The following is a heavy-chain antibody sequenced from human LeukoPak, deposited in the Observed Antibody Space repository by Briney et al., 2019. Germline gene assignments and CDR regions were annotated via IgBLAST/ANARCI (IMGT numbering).Heavy chain of an antibody. CDR1: GYTFTSYG. D-gene: IGHD2/OR15-2a*01. J-gene: IGHJ4*02. CDR2: INPSGGST. Sequence: ASVKVSCKASGYTFTSYGINWVRQAPGQGLEWMGIINPSGGSTTYAQKFQGRVTMTRDMSPSTVYMELSSLRSEDTAVYYCARVSGDYSMPFDYWGQGTLVTVSS. CDR3: ARVSGDYSMPFDY. V-gene: IGHV1-46*01.